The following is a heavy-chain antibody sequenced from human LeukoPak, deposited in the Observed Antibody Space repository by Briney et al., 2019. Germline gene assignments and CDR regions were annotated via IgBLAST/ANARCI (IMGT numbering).Heavy chain of an antibody. J-gene: IGHJ4*02. CDR2: IYSGGST. CDR3: ARDHPPGDY. CDR1: GFTVSSNY. Sequence: PGGSLRLSCAASGFTVSSNYMSWVRQAPGKGLEWVSVIYSGGSTYYADSVKGRFTISRDNSNTLYLQMNSLRAEDTAVYYCARDHPPGDYWGQGTLVTVSS. V-gene: IGHV3-53*01.